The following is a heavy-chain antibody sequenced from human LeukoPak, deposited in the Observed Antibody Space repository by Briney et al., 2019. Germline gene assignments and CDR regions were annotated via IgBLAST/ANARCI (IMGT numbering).Heavy chain of an antibody. Sequence: ASVKVSCKASGYTFTGYYMHWVRQAPGQGLEWMGWINPNSGGTNYAQKFQGRVTMTRDTSISTAYMELSRLRSDDTAVYYCARAHVGCSSTSCYGLSRQHYYYGMDVWGQGTTVTVSS. J-gene: IGHJ6*02. V-gene: IGHV1-2*02. CDR2: INPNSGGT. D-gene: IGHD2-2*01. CDR1: GYTFTGYY. CDR3: ARAHVGCSSTSCYGLSRQHYYYGMDV.